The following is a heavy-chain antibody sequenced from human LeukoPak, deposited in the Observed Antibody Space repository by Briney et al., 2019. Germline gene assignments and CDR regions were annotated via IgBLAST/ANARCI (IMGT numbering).Heavy chain of an antibody. CDR2: ISTSSSTSSTI. CDR1: GFTFSSYS. D-gene: IGHD5-12*01. J-gene: IGHJ6*02. Sequence: GGSLRLSCAASGFTFSSYSMNWVRQAPGKGLEWVSYISTSSSTSSTIYYADSVKGRFTISRDNAKNTLYLQMNSLRAEDTAIYYCARVRGYSGYEGRYYYYGMDVWGQGTTVTVSS. V-gene: IGHV3-48*01. CDR3: ARVRGYSGYEGRYYYYGMDV.